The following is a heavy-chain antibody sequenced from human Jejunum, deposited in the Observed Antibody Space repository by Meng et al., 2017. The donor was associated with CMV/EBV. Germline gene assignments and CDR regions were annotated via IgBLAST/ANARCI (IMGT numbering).Heavy chain of an antibody. D-gene: IGHD3-3*01. CDR3: AREEYDFWSGYSRCFDS. J-gene: IGHJ4*02. CDR2: IKHDGSER. V-gene: IGHV3-7*01. CDR1: FGCDW. Sequence: FGCDWMSWVRQAPGKGLEWVANIKHDGSERYYVDSVKGRFTISRDNAKNSLYLHMSSLRAEDTAVYYCAREEYDFWSGYSRCFDSWGQGTLVTVSS.